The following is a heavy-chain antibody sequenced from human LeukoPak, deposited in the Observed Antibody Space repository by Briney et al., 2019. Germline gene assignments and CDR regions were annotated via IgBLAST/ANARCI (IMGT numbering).Heavy chain of an antibody. CDR2: ISSISSYI. V-gene: IGHV3-21*01. Sequence: GGSLRLSCAASGFTFSSYSMNWVRQAPGKGLEWVSSISSISSYIYYADSVKGRFTISRDNAKNSLYLQMNSLRAEDTAVYYCARGGSDYVGPEYFQHWGQGTLVTVSS. CDR3: ARGGSDYVGPEYFQH. D-gene: IGHD4-17*01. J-gene: IGHJ1*01. CDR1: GFTFSSYS.